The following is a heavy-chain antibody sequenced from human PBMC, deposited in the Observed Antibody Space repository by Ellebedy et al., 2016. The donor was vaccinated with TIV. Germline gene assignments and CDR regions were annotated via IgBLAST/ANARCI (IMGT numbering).Heavy chain of an antibody. V-gene: IGHV4-34*01. CDR1: GGSFSGYY. Sequence: MPSETLSLTCAVYGGSFSGYYWSWIRQPPGKGPEWIGEINHNGSTNYNPSLKSRVTILVDMSKNQFSLNLSSVTAADTAVFYCASGFSYGLLDYWGQGTLVAVSS. CDR3: ASGFSYGLLDY. CDR2: INHNGST. D-gene: IGHD5-18*01. J-gene: IGHJ4*02.